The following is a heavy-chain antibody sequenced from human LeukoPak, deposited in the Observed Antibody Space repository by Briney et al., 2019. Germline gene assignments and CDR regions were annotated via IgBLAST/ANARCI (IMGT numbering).Heavy chain of an antibody. CDR3: AKDGPGGDLGDYFDY. CDR2: ISGSGGST. D-gene: IGHD2-21*02. CDR1: GFTFSSYA. J-gene: IGHJ4*02. Sequence: GGSLRPSCAASGFTFSSYAMSWVRQAPGKGLEWVSAISGSGGSTYYADSVKGRFTISRDNSKNTLYLQMNSLRAEDTAVYYCAKDGPGGDLGDYFDYWGQGTLVTVSS. V-gene: IGHV3-23*01.